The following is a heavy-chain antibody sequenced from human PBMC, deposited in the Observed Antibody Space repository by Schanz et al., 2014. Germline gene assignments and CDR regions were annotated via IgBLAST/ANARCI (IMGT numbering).Heavy chain of an antibody. V-gene: IGHV4-59*01. CDR3: ARAAGPVDY. D-gene: IGHD6-13*01. Sequence: QVQLQESGPGLVKPSETLSLTCTVSGDSISTYSWNWVRQAPGKGLEWIGYINYSGSTNYIPSLKSRVTISVDTSKNQFSLRLNSVIAADTAVYYCARAAGPVDYWGQGTLVTVSS. CDR2: INYSGST. CDR1: GDSISTYS. J-gene: IGHJ4*02.